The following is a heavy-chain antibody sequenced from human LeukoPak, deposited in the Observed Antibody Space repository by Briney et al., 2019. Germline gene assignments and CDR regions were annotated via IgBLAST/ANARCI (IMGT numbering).Heavy chain of an antibody. CDR2: ISYDGSNK. D-gene: IGHD2-2*01. V-gene: IGHV3-30*03. CDR3: ARGALFIVVVPTTIDY. Sequence: GGPLRLSCAASGFTFSSYGMHWVRQAPGKGLEWVAVISYDGSNKYYADSVKGRFTISRDNSKNTLYLQMNSLRAEDTAVYYCARGALFIVVVPTTIDYWGQGTLVTVSS. J-gene: IGHJ4*02. CDR1: GFTFSSYG.